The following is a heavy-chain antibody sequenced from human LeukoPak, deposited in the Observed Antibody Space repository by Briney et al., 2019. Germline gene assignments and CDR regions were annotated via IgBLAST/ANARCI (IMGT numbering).Heavy chain of an antibody. V-gene: IGHV4-4*02. CDR1: GGSISSSNW. J-gene: IGHJ4*02. CDR2: IYHSGST. CDR3: ARESAGYCSGGSCYFDY. D-gene: IGHD2-15*01. Sequence: SETLSLTCAVSGGSISSSNWWSWVRQPPGKGLEWIGEIYHSGSTNYNPSLKSRVTISVDKSKNQFSLKLSSVTAADTAVYYCARESAGYCSGGSCYFDYWGQGTLVTVSS.